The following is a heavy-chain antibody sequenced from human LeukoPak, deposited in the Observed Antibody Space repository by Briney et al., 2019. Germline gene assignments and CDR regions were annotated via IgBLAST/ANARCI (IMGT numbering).Heavy chain of an antibody. V-gene: IGHV4-59*11. CDR3: ARSKRQNYYYYYMDV. Sequence: PSETLSLTCTVSGGSISSHYWSWIRQPPGKALEWIGYIYYSGSTNYNPSLKSRVTISVDTSKNQFSLKLSSVTAADTAVYYCARSKRQNYYYYYMDVWGKGTTVTVSS. J-gene: IGHJ6*03. CDR1: GGSISSHY. CDR2: IYYSGST.